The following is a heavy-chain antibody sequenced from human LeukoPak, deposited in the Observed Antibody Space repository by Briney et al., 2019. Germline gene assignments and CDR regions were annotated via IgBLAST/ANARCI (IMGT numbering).Heavy chain of an antibody. CDR3: ARQLSSIAARPYYYYMDV. J-gene: IGHJ6*03. V-gene: IGHV4-34*01. D-gene: IGHD6-6*01. CDR2: INHSGST. CDR1: GGSISSYY. Sequence: SSETLSLTCTVSGGSISSYYWSWIRQPPGKGLEWIGEINHSGSTNYNPSLKSRVTISVDTSKNQFSLKLSSVTAADTAVYYCARQLSSIAARPYYYYMDVWGKGTTVTVSS.